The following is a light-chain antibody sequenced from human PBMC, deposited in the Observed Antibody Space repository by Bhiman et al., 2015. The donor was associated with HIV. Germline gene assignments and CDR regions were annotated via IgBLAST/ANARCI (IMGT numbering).Light chain of an antibody. CDR1: AVPKHY. Sequence: SYELTQPPSVSVSPGQTARITCSGDAVPKHYAYWYQQKPGQAPVLVIYYDNDRPSGIPERFSGTNSGNTATLTISRVEAGDEADYYCQVWGSSSDHWVFGGGTKLTVL. CDR2: YDN. CDR3: QVWGSSSDHWV. V-gene: IGLV3-21*02. J-gene: IGLJ3*02.